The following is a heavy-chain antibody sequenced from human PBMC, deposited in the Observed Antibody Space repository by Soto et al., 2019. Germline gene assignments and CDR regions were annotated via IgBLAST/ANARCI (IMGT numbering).Heavy chain of an antibody. CDR3: ARDGAVAGNTNFDY. D-gene: IGHD6-19*01. Sequence: QVQLVQSGAEVKQPGASVKVSCRASGYTFTNYAIHWVRQGPGQRLEWMGWINAGNGKTKYSQKFQGRVTITRDTSASTAYMELSSLRSGDTAVYYCARDGAVAGNTNFDYWGQGTLVTVSS. V-gene: IGHV1-3*01. CDR1: GYTFTNYA. CDR2: INAGNGKT. J-gene: IGHJ4*02.